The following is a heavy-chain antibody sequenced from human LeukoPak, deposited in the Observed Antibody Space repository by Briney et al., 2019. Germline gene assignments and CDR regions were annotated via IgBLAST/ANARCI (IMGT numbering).Heavy chain of an antibody. CDR2: ISSSSSYI. CDR1: GFTFSSYS. D-gene: IGHD6-13*01. J-gene: IGHJ5*02. Sequence: GGSLRLSCAASGFTFSSYSMNWVRQAPGKGLEWVSSISSSSSYIYYADSVKGRFTISRDNAKNSLYLQMNSLRAEDTAVYYCARTDSSSWYLNWFDPWGQGTLVTVS. V-gene: IGHV3-21*01. CDR3: ARTDSSSWYLNWFDP.